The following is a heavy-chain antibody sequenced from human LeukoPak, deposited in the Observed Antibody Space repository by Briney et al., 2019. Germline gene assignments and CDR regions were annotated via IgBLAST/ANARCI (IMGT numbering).Heavy chain of an antibody. CDR3: ARDDYSNLPSP. CDR2: INPNSGGA. J-gene: IGHJ5*02. D-gene: IGHD4-4*01. CDR1: GYTLTGYY. Sequence: GASVKVSCKASGYTLTGYYMRWVRQAPGQGREWMGWINPNSGGANYAQKFQGSVAMTRDTSISTAYMELSRLRSDDTAVYYCARDDYSNLPSPWGQGTLVTVSS. V-gene: IGHV1-2*02.